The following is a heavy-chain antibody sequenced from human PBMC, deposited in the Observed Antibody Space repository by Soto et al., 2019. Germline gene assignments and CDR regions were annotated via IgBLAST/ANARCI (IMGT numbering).Heavy chain of an antibody. CDR1: GFPVNSGSFY. V-gene: IGHV4-61*01. CDR3: ARGATVTHSDY. Sequence: QVLLQESGPGLVKPSETLSLTCTVSGFPVNSGSFYWTWIRQPPGKGLEWIGFVSYSGTTNYNASLNGRVTISVDTSRSQISLKVTSVTAADTAVYYCARGATVTHSDYWGQGTLVTVSS. CDR2: VSYSGTT. D-gene: IGHD4-17*01. J-gene: IGHJ4*02.